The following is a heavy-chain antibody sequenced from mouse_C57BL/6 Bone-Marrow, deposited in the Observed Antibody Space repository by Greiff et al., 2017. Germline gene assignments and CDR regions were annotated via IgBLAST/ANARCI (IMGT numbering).Heavy chain of an antibody. CDR1: GYTFTSYW. J-gene: IGHJ3*01. V-gene: IGHV1-59*01. CDR2: IDPSDSYT. Sequence: QVHVKQPGAELVRPGTSVKLSCKASGYTFTSYWMHWVKQRPGQGLEWIGVIDPSDSYTNYNQKFKGKATLTVDTSSSTAYMQLSSLTSEDSAVYYCARSPYGSSYGFAYWGQGTLVTVSA. D-gene: IGHD1-1*01. CDR3: ARSPYGSSYGFAY.